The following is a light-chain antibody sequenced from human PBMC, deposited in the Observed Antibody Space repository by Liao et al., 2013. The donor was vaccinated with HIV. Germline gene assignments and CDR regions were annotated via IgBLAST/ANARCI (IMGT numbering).Light chain of an antibody. J-gene: IGLJ2*01. Sequence: SYELTQPPSVSVSPGQTASITCSGDKLGDKYACWYQQRPGQSPVLVIYQSTKRPSGIPERFSGSSSGTTVTLTISGVQAEDEADYYCQSADTSGTYVVFGGGTKLTVL. CDR3: QSADTSGTYVV. CDR2: QST. V-gene: IGLV3-25*03. CDR1: KLGDKY.